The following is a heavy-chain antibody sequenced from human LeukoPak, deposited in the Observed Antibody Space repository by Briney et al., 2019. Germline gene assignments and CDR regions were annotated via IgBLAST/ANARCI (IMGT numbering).Heavy chain of an antibody. CDR2: INHSGST. CDR1: GGSFSGYY. V-gene: IGHV4-34*01. J-gene: IGHJ5*02. D-gene: IGHD3-10*01. CDR3: AGNELLWFGELLQGGWFDP. Sequence: SETLSLTCAVYGGSFSGYYWSWIRQPPGKGLEWIGEINHSGSTNYNPSLKSRVTISVDTSKNQFSLKLSSVTAADTAVYYCAGNELLWFGELLQGGWFDPWGQGTLVTVSS.